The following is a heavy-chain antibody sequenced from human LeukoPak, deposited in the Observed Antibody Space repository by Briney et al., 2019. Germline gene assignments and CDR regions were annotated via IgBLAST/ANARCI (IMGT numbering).Heavy chain of an antibody. D-gene: IGHD6-6*01. CDR2: ISSSTSTI. CDR3: ARRPPTGAALDH. CDR1: GFNFSVYG. Sequence: GGSLKLSCAASGFNFSVYGMNWVRQAPGKGLEWISYISSSTSTINYADSVKGRFTISRDNANNSLFLQMHSLGVEDTAVYYCARRPPTGAALDHWGQGTLVTVSS. V-gene: IGHV3-48*01. J-gene: IGHJ5*02.